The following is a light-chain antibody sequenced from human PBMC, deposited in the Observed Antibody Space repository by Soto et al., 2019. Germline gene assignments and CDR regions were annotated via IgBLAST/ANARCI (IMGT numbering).Light chain of an antibody. Sequence: QSVLTQPPSVSAAPGQKVTISCSGSSSNIGNNYVSWYQQLPGTAPKLLIYENNKRPSGIPDRFSGSKSGTSATLGLTGLQTGDEAGYYCGTWDSSLSAYVFGTGTKLTVL. CDR2: ENN. V-gene: IGLV1-51*02. J-gene: IGLJ1*01. CDR3: GTWDSSLSAYV. CDR1: SSNIGNNY.